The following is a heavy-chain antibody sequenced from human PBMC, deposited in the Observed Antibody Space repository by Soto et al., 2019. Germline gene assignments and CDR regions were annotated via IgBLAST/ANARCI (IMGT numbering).Heavy chain of an antibody. Sequence: PGGSLRLSCAASGFTFSYYWITWVRQAPGKGLEWVANIQQDGSETHYVDSVKGRFTISRDNAKNSLYLQLNSLRAEDTAVYYCGRDEAIDYWGQGTLVTVSS. CDR3: GRDEAIDY. CDR2: IQQDGSET. CDR1: GFTFSYYW. V-gene: IGHV3-7*03. J-gene: IGHJ4*02.